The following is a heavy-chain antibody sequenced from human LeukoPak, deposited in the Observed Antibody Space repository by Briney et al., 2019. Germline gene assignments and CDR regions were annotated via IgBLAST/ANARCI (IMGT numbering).Heavy chain of an antibody. CDR1: GGSISSYY. V-gene: IGHV4-4*07. D-gene: IGHD3-3*01. J-gene: IGHJ6*03. Sequence: KPSETLSLTCTVSGGSISSYYWSWIRQPAGKGLEWIGRIYTSGSTKYNPSLKSRVTMSVDTSKNQFSLKLSSVTAADTAVYYCARGIMNYDLRVRNYYYYMDVWGKGTTVTVSS. CDR3: ARGIMNYDLRVRNYYYYMDV. CDR2: IYTSGST.